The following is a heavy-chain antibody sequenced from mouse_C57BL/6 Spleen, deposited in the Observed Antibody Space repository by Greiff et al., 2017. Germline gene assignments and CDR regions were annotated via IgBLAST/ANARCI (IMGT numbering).Heavy chain of an antibody. CDR3: ARGGLTTVVATDFDY. J-gene: IGHJ2*01. CDR1: GYTFTSYW. CDR2: IDPSDSYT. D-gene: IGHD1-1*01. V-gene: IGHV1-59*01. Sequence: QVQLQQPGAELVRPGTSVKLSCKASGYTFTSYWMHWVKQRPGQGLEWIGVIDPSDSYTNYNQKFKGKATLTVDTSSSTAYMQLSSLTSEDSAVYYCARGGLTTVVATDFDYWGQGTTLTVSS.